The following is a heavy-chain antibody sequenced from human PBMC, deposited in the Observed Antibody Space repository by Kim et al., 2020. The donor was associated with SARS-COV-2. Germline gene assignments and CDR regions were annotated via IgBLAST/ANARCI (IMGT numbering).Heavy chain of an antibody. CDR3: ARGPPGPLVGAKNYYYYGMDV. J-gene: IGHJ6*02. V-gene: IGHV3-48*04. CDR1: GFTFSSYS. CDR2: ISSSSSTI. Sequence: GGSLRLSCAASGFTFSSYSMNWVRQAPGKGLEWVSYISSSSSTIYYADSVKGRFTISRDNAKNSLYLQMNSLRAEDTAVYYCARGPPGPLVGAKNYYYYGMDVWGQGTTVTVSS. D-gene: IGHD1-26*01.